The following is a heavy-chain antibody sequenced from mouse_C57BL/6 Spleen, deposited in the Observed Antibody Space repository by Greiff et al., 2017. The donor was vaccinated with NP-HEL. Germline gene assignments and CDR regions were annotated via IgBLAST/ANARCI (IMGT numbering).Heavy chain of an antibody. CDR3: ARGDYYGSADY. Sequence: EVQLQQSGPGLVKPSQSLSLTCSVTGYSITSGYYWNWIRQFPGNKLEWMGYISYDGSNNYNPSLKNRISITRDTSKNQFFLKLNSVTTEDTATYYCARGDYYGSADYWGQGTSVTVSS. V-gene: IGHV3-6*01. CDR1: GYSITSGYY. J-gene: IGHJ4*01. D-gene: IGHD1-1*01. CDR2: ISYDGSN.